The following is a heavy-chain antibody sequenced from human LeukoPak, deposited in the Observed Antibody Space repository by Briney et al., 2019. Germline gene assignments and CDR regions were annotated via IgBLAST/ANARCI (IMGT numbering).Heavy chain of an antibody. CDR3: ARDRGGWYYFDY. CDR2: ISSSGRTK. Sequence: GGSLRLSCAASGFIFSSYEMNWVRQAPGKGLEWISYISSSGRTKYSADSVQGRFTISRDNAKNSLYLQMNSLRAEDTAVYYCARDRGGWYYFDYWGQGTLVTVSS. J-gene: IGHJ4*02. CDR1: GFIFSSYE. V-gene: IGHV3-48*03. D-gene: IGHD6-19*01.